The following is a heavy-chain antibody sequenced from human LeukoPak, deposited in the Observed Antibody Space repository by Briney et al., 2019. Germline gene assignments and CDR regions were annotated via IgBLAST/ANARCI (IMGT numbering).Heavy chain of an antibody. CDR3: ARERGYSGYDYFIDSPSDY. V-gene: IGHV3-48*03. J-gene: IGHJ4*02. CDR2: ISSSGSTI. D-gene: IGHD5-12*01. Sequence: GGPLRLSCAASGFTFSSYEMNWVRQAPGKGLEWVSYISSSGSTIYNADSVKGRFTISRDNAKNSLYLQMNSLRAEDTAVYYCARERGYSGYDYFIDSPSDYWGQGTLVTVSS. CDR1: GFTFSSYE.